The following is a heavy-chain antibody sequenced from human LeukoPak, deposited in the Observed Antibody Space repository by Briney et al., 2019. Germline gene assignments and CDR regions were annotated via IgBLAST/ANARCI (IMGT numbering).Heavy chain of an antibody. J-gene: IGHJ4*02. Sequence: PGGSLRLSCAASGFTFSSYEMNWVRQAPGKGLEWVSYISSSGSTIYYADSVKGRFTISRDNAKNSLYLQMNSLRAEDPAVYYCARFTGGYSVPDYWGQGTLVTVSS. CDR1: GFTFSSYE. V-gene: IGHV3-48*03. CDR3: ARFTGGYSVPDY. D-gene: IGHD5-18*01. CDR2: ISSSGSTI.